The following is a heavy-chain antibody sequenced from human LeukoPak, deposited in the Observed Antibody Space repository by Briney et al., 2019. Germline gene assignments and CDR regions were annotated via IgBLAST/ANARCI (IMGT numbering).Heavy chain of an antibody. CDR2: IKQDGSEK. D-gene: IGHD3-10*01. CDR1: EFTFTTYW. V-gene: IGHV3-7*01. J-gene: IGHJ4*02. CDR3: ARLSEMLRGPEVIYYFEH. Sequence: GGSLRLSCEASEFTFTTYWMSWVRQAPGKGLEWVANIKQDGSEKYYVDSVKGRFTISRDNAKNSVYLQMNSLRAEDTAVYYCARLSEMLRGPEVIYYFEHWGQGTLVTVSS.